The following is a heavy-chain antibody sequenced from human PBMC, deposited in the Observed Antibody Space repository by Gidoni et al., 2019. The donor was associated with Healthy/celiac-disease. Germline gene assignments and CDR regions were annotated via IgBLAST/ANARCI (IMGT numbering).Heavy chain of an antibody. CDR3: ARGGLGGYFDY. V-gene: IGHV4-34*01. CDR1: GGSFSGYY. CDR2: INHSGST. Sequence: QVPLQQWGAGLLKPSETLSLTCAVYGGSFSGYYWSWIRQPPGKGLEWIGEINHSGSTNYTPSLKSRVTISVDTSKNQFSLKLSSVTAADTAVYYCARGGLGGYFDYWGQGTLVTVSS. J-gene: IGHJ4*02.